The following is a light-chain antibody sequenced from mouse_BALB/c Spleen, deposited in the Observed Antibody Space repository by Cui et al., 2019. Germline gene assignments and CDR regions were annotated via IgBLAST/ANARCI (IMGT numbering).Light chain of an antibody. V-gene: IGKV4-68*01. Sequence: HIVLTQSPALMSASPGEKVTMTCIASSSVSYMYLYKQKPRSSPKPWIYRTSTLASGVSARFSGSGSGTFYSLTIRSMESEDAAFYYCQQWSSNPPTFGGGTKLEIK. CDR3: QQWSSNPPT. J-gene: IGKJ2*01. CDR1: SSVSY. CDR2: RTS.